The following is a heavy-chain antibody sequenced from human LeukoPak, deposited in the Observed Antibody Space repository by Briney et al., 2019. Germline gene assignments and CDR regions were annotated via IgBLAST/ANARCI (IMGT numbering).Heavy chain of an antibody. CDR2: IRYDGSNK. CDR3: ARDQSVTMVRGVIIY. D-gene: IGHD3-10*01. Sequence: TGGSLRLSCAASGFTFSSYGMHWVRQAPGKGLEWVAFIRYDGSNKYYADSVKGRFTISRDNSKNTLYLQMNSLRAEDTAVYYCARDQSVTMVRGVIIYWGQGTLVTVSS. V-gene: IGHV3-30*02. CDR1: GFTFSSYG. J-gene: IGHJ4*02.